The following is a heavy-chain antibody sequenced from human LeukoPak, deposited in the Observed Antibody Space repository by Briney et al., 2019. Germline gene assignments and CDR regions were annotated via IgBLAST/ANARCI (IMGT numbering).Heavy chain of an antibody. Sequence: ASVKVSCKASGYTFTGYYMHWVRQAPGQGLEWMGWINPNSGGTNYAQKFQGRVTMTRDTSISTAYMELRRLRSDDTAVYYCARDPVLLWFGELFGWFDPWGQGTLVTVSS. D-gene: IGHD3-10*01. CDR2: INPNSGGT. CDR3: ARDPVLLWFGELFGWFDP. CDR1: GYTFTGYY. J-gene: IGHJ5*02. V-gene: IGHV1-2*02.